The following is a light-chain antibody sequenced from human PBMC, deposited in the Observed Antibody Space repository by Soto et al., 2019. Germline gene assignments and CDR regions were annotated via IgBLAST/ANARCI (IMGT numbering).Light chain of an antibody. V-gene: IGLV1-44*01. CDR2: RDN. CDR1: SSDIGSNP. Sequence: QSVLTQPPSASGTPGQRVAISCSGGSSDIGSNPVNWYLHLPGAAPKLLIYRDNQRPSGVPDRFSGSKSGTSASLTISGLPSEDEADYFCSAWDSGIYAQVFGGGTKLTVL. CDR3: SAWDSGIYAQV. J-gene: IGLJ2*01.